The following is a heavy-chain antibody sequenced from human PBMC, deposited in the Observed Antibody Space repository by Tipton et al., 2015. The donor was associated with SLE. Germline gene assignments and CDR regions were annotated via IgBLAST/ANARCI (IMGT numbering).Heavy chain of an antibody. J-gene: IGHJ4*02. CDR3: AREYSGYDYRTFDH. V-gene: IGHV4-30-2*01. CDR2: IHHSGIT. D-gene: IGHD5-12*01. CDR1: GGSLSSGDYS. Sequence: LRLSCTVSGGSLSSGDYSWSWVRQPPGKGLEWIGTIHHSGITYYNPSLKSRVTISVDTSKNQFSLKVRSVTAADTAVYYCAREYSGYDYRTFDHWGQGTLVTVSS.